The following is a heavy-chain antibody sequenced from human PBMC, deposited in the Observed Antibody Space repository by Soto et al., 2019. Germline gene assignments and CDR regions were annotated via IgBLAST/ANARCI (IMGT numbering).Heavy chain of an antibody. CDR3: AKDTSARVDCSSGDLLFEH. CDR2: ISSSSIYI. V-gene: IGHV3-21*01. D-gene: IGHD3-3*01. CDR1: GFTFSSYS. Sequence: GGSLRLSFAASGFTFSSYSMNWVRQAPRKGLEWVSSISSSSIYIYYADSVKGRFTISRDNSKNSLYLQMNSLRAKDTALYYCAKDTSARVDCSSGDLLFEHWGHGTLVNISS. J-gene: IGHJ4*01.